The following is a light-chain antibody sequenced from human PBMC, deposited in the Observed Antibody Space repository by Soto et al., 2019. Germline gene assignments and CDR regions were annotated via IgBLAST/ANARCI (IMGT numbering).Light chain of an antibody. CDR2: WAS. V-gene: IGKV4-1*01. J-gene: IGKJ2*01. CDR1: QSVLYSSNNKNY. CDR3: QQYESTPPT. Sequence: DIVMTQSPDSLAVSLGERATINCKSSQSVLYSSNNKNYLAWYQQRPGQPPKLLIYWASTRESGVPDRLSGSGSGTDFTLTITSLQAEDVAVYYCQQYESTPPTFGQGTTLEIK.